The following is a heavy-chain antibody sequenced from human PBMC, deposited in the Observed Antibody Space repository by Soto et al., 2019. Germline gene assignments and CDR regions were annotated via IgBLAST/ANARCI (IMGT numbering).Heavy chain of an antibody. J-gene: IGHJ4*02. D-gene: IGHD6-13*01. CDR2: IYYSGST. V-gene: IGHV4-30-4*01. CDR1: GGSISSGDYY. Sequence: PSETLSLTCTVSGGSISSGDYYWSWIRQPPGKGLEWIGYIYYSGSTYYNPSLKSRVTISVDTSKNQFSLKLSSVTAADTAVYYCARGAEGRRSSWYFFDYWGQGTLVTVSS. CDR3: ARGAEGRRSSWYFFDY.